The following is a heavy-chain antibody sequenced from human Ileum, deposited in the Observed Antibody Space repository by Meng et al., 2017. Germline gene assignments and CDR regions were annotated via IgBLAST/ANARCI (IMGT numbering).Heavy chain of an antibody. CDR1: GDSVSSPTAA. V-gene: IGHV6-1*02. J-gene: IGHJ4*02. CDR3: ARENSGWFF. D-gene: IGHD6-19*01. Sequence: QVPLHTSGPGLVKPSQTLLLTCVISGDSVSSPTAAWNWFRQSPSRGLEWLGRTYYRSKWYYEYAVSVKSRISVNPDTSKNQFSLQRNSVTPEDTAVYFCARENSGWFFWGQGALVTVSS. CDR2: TYYRSKWYY.